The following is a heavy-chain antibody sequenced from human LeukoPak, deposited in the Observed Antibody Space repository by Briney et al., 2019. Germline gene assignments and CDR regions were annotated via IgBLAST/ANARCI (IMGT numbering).Heavy chain of an antibody. D-gene: IGHD2-15*01. CDR1: GGSFSGYY. CDR3: ARAGSGFDY. CDR2: INHSGST. Sequence: PSETLSLTCAVYGGSFSGYYWSWIRQPPGKGLEWIGEINHSGSTNYNPSLKSRVTISVDTSKNQFSLKLNSVTAADTAVYYCARAGSGFDYWGQGTLVTVSS. J-gene: IGHJ4*02. V-gene: IGHV4-34*01.